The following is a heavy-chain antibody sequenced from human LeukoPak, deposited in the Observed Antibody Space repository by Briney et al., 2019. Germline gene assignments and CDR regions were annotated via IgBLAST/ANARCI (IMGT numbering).Heavy chain of an antibody. CDR2: ISSSSSYI. J-gene: IGHJ6*03. D-gene: IGHD5-12*01. CDR3: ARDRRDGRYSGSDYMDV. V-gene: IGHV3-21*01. Sequence: GGSLRLSCAASGFTFSSYSMNWVRQAPGKGLEWVSSISSSSSYIYYADSVKGRFTISRDNAKNSLYLQMNSLRAEDTAVYYCARDRRDGRYSGSDYMDVWGKGTTVTVSS. CDR1: GFTFSSYS.